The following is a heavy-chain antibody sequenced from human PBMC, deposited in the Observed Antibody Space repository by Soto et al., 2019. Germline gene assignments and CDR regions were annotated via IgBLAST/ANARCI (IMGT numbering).Heavy chain of an antibody. V-gene: IGHV4-39*07. CDR2: LKHNGIT. D-gene: IGHD2-15*01. Sequence: PSETLSLTCTVSGDRISSSGHFCVWIRQPPGKGLEWIGNLKHNGITNYNPSLESRVTISVDTSKNQFSLKLSSVTAADTAVYYCARGSRDVGYCSGGSCYVYFDYWGQGTLVTVSS. J-gene: IGHJ4*02. CDR3: ARGSRDVGYCSGGSCYVYFDY. CDR1: GDRISSSGHF.